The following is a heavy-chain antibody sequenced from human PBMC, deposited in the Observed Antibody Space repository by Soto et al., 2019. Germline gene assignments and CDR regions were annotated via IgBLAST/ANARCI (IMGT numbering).Heavy chain of an antibody. D-gene: IGHD2-8*01. J-gene: IGHJ3*02. CDR1: GDSVSSNSAA. V-gene: IGHV6-1*01. CDR3: AGGLGLGYCTNCVCSTGPYAFDI. CDR2: TYYRSKWYN. Sequence: PSQTLSLTCAISGDSVSSNSAAWNWIRQSPSRGLEWLGRTYYRSKWYNDYAVSVKSRITINPDTSKNQFSLQLNSVTPEDTAVYYCAGGLGLGYCTNCVCSTGPYAFDIWGQRTMVTVSS.